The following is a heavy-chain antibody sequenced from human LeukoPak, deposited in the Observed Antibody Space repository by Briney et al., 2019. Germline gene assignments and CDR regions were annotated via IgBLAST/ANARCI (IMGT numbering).Heavy chain of an antibody. CDR2: IDTSGNT. D-gene: IGHD1-26*01. CDR1: GGSISSYF. CDR3: AERVVGATNYFDY. J-gene: IGHJ4*02. V-gene: IGHV4-4*07. Sequence: SETLSLTCTVSGGSISSYFWSWIRQPAGKGLEWIGRIDTSGNTNYNPSLKSRVTISVDTSKNQFFLNLTSVTAADTAVYYCAERVVGATNYFDYWGQGTLVTVSS.